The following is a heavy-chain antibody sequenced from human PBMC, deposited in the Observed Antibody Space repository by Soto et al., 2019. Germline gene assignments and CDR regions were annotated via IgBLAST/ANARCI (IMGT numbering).Heavy chain of an antibody. Sequence: EVQLVESGGAVVQPGGSLRLSCAASGFTFDDYTMHWVRQAPGKGLEWVSLISWYGADTFYAGSVKGRFTISRDNSKSSLYLQLSSLGTEDTAVYFCAKESGGTISFDHWGQGILVTVST. V-gene: IGHV3-43*01. CDR3: AKESGGTISFDH. D-gene: IGHD2-15*01. CDR2: ISWYGADT. J-gene: IGHJ4*02. CDR1: GFTFDDYT.